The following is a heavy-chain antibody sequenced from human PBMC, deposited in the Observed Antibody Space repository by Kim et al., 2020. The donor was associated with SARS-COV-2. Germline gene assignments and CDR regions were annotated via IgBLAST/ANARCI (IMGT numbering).Heavy chain of an antibody. J-gene: IGHJ4*02. CDR3: ARGPHWPNDYIGDLDYFDY. Sequence: GGSLRLSCAASGFTFSSYAMHWVRQAPGKGLEWVAVISYDGSNKYYADSVKGRFTISRDNSKNTLYLQMNSLRAEDTAVYYCARGPHWPNDYIGDLDYFDYWGQGTLVTVSS. D-gene: IGHD4-4*01. V-gene: IGHV3-30-3*01. CDR1: GFTFSSYA. CDR2: ISYDGSNK.